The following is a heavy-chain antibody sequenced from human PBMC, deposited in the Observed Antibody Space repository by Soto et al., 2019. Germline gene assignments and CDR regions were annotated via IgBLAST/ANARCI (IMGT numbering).Heavy chain of an antibody. V-gene: IGHV5-51*01. CDR2: IYPGDSDT. D-gene: IGHD2-8*01. CDR1: GYSFTGYW. J-gene: IGHJ6*02. CDR3: ARHVRPRYYYYGMDV. Sequence: PGESLKISCKGSGYSFTGYWIGWVRQMPGKGLEWMGIIYPGDSDTRYSPSFQGQVTISADKSISTAYLQWSSLKASDTAMYYCARHVRPRYYYYGMDVWGQGTTVTVSS.